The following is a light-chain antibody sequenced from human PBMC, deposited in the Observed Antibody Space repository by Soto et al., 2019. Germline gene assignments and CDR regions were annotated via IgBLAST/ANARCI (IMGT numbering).Light chain of an antibody. J-gene: IGLJ2*01. Sequence: QSVLTQPPSASGTPGQRVTISCSGGSSNIGSNTVNWYQQLPGTAPKLRIYSNNQRPSGLPDRFSGSKSGTSASLAISGLQSEDEADYYCAAWDDRLNGVVIGGGTKLTVL. CDR2: SNN. CDR1: SSNIGSNT. V-gene: IGLV1-44*01. CDR3: AAWDDRLNGVV.